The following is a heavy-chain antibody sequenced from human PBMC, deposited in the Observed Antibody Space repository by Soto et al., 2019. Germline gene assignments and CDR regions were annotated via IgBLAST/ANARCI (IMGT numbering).Heavy chain of an antibody. CDR3: AKVDIGYFDY. CDR2: ISGSGGST. D-gene: IGHD2-2*03. V-gene: IGHV3-23*01. J-gene: IGHJ4*02. CDR1: RFTFSSYA. Sequence: PGGTLRLSCAASRFTFSSYAMSGVRQAPGKGLEWGSAISGSGGSTYYADSVKGRFTISKDNSKNKLYLQMISLRAEDTAVYYCAKVDIGYFDYWGQGTLVTVSS.